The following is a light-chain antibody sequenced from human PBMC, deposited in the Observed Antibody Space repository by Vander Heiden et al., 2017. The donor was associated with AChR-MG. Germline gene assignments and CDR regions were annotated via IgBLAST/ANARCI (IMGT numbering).Light chain of an antibody. CDR2: GNN. Sequence: QSVLPQPPSASGTPGQTVTISCYGSSSNLRSNTVNWYQQLQGTAPTLLIFGNNQRTSGVPDRVSGSKSGTSASPAISGLQSEDEADYYCAAWDDSLNGRVVFGGGTKLTVL. CDR1: SSNLRSNT. CDR3: AAWDDSLNGRVV. J-gene: IGLJ2*01. V-gene: IGLV1-44*01.